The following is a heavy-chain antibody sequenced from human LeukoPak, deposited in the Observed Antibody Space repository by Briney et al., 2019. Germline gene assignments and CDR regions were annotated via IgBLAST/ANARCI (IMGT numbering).Heavy chain of an antibody. Sequence: GGSLRLSCAASGFTFSGYGMHWVRQAPGKGLEWVAFIRYHGSNKYYADSVKGRFTISRDNSKNTLYLQMNSLRAEDTAVYYCAKPYSGSYAFFFDYWGQGTLVTVSS. D-gene: IGHD1-26*01. CDR1: GFTFSGYG. CDR2: IRYHGSNK. V-gene: IGHV3-30*02. J-gene: IGHJ4*02. CDR3: AKPYSGSYAFFFDY.